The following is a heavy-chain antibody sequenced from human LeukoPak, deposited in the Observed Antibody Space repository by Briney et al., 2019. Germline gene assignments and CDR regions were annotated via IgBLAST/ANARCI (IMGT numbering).Heavy chain of an antibody. CDR3: ARPYYDSSGYLDY. J-gene: IGHJ4*02. CDR1: GYSFTSYW. Sequence: GESLKISCKGSGYSFTSYWNGWVRQMPRKGLEWMGIIYPGDSDTRYSPSFQGQVTISADKSISTAYLQWSSLKASDTAMYYCARPYYDSSGYLDYWGQGTLVTVSS. CDR2: IYPGDSDT. D-gene: IGHD3-22*01. V-gene: IGHV5-51*03.